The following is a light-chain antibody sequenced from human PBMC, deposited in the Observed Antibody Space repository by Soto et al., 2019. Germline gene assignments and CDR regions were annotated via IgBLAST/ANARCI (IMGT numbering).Light chain of an antibody. CDR3: SSYAGNNISLV. Sequence: QSALTQPPSASGSPGQSVTISCSGTSNDIGGFKYVSWYQQHPGKAPKLMIYGVTERPSGVPDRFSGSKSGNTASLTVSGLQADDEADYYCSSYAGNNISLVFGTGTKLT. CDR2: GVT. J-gene: IGLJ1*01. V-gene: IGLV2-8*01. CDR1: SNDIGGFKY.